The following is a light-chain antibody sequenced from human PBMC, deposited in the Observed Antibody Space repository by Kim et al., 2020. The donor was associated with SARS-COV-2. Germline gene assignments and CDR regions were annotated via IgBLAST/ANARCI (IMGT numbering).Light chain of an antibody. CDR1: KLGDKS. Sequence: SYELTQPPSVSVSPGQTASIPCSGDKLGDKSACWYRQKPGQSPVVVIYEDKKRPSGIPERFSGSNFGNTATLTISGTQAMDEADYYCQAWDGSTVVFGGGTQLTVL. CDR3: QAWDGSTVV. V-gene: IGLV3-1*01. J-gene: IGLJ3*02. CDR2: EDK.